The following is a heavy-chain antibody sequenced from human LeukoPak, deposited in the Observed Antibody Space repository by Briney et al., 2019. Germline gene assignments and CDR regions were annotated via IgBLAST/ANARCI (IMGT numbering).Heavy chain of an antibody. J-gene: IGHJ4*02. V-gene: IGHV1-18*01. Sequence: ASVKVSCKASGYTFTSSGISWVRQAPGQGLEWMGWVSTHDVNTKYAQKLQGRVTLTTDTSTSTAYMELRSLRSDDTAVYYCATDLGYCSSTTCDTFDYWGQGTLVTVSS. CDR2: VSTHDVNT. D-gene: IGHD2-2*01. CDR1: GYTFTSSG. CDR3: ATDLGYCSSTTCDTFDY.